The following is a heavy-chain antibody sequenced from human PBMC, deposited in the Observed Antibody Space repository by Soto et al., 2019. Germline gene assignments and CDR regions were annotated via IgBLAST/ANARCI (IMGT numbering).Heavy chain of an antibody. CDR3: ARVVSSGAVAGTGYYLEY. CDR2: INHSGST. D-gene: IGHD6-19*01. V-gene: IGHV4-34*01. Sequence: SETLSLTCAVYGGSFSGYYWNWLRQPPGKGLEWIGEINHSGSTNYNPSLKSRVTIAVDTSKNQFSLKLSSVTAANTAVYYCARVVSSGAVAGTGYYLEYWGQGTLVTVPS. CDR1: GGSFSGYY. J-gene: IGHJ4*02.